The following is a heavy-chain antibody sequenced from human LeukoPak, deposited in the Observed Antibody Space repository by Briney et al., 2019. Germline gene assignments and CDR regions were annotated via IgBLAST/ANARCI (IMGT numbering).Heavy chain of an antibody. CDR1: GFTFSHFG. CDR3: AKDAQRGFDYSNSLEH. V-gene: IGHV3-33*06. J-gene: IGHJ5*02. Sequence: GGSLRLSCAASGFTFSHFGMHWGRQAPGKGLERVADIWRDATKEYYADSVKGRCTISRENVKNTVCLQMNRVRAGDTAVYYCAKDAQRGFDYSNSLEHWGQGSLVTVSS. D-gene: IGHD4-11*01. CDR2: IWRDATKE.